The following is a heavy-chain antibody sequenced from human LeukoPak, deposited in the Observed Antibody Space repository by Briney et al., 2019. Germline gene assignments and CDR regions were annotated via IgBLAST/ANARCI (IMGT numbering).Heavy chain of an antibody. CDR3: VRDIVGAFGY. CDR1: GFTFRDYW. Sequence: PGGSLRHSCAASGFTFRDYWMHWVRQVPGGGPVWVARINSDGTAISHADSVKGRFTISRDNANNMVFLQMSSLRAEDTAVYYCVRDIVGAFGYWGQGTPVTVFS. J-gene: IGHJ4*02. V-gene: IGHV3-74*01. CDR2: INSDGTAI. D-gene: IGHD1-26*01.